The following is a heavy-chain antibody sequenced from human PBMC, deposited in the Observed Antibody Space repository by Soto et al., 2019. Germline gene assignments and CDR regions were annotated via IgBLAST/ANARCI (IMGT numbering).Heavy chain of an antibody. D-gene: IGHD6-13*01. J-gene: IGHJ6*03. Sequence: PGGSLRLSCAASGFTFSSYGMHWVRQAPGKGLEWVAVISYDGSNKYYADSVKGRFTISRDNSKNTLYLQMNSLRAEDTAVYYFAKEGSSSWDNNYYYYMEVWGKGTTSTVSS. CDR2: ISYDGSNK. CDR1: GFTFSSYG. CDR3: AKEGSSSWDNNYYYYMEV. V-gene: IGHV3-30*18.